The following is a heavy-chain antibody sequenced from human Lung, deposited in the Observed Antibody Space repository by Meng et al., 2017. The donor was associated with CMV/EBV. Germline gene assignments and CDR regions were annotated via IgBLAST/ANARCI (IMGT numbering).Heavy chain of an antibody. CDR1: GGSMNNYF. V-gene: IGHV4-59*01. D-gene: IGHD3-3*01. J-gene: IGHJ5*02. CDR3: ARDHVPISGVVPRGFDP. Sequence: GSLRLXXTVSGGSMNNYFWSWIRQPPGKGLEWIGYIHSSGSTNYSPSLKSRVSISVDRSKNQFSLKLTSVTATDTAVYYCARDHVPISGVVPRGFDPWGQGTXVTVAS. CDR2: IHSSGST.